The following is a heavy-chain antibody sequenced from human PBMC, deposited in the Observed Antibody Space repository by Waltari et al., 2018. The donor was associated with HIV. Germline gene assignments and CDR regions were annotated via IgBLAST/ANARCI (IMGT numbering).Heavy chain of an antibody. CDR3: VCADRDQSGSYYIFDY. CDR1: GGTRRHS. V-gene: IGHV1-69*01. CDR2: IIPIFGTP. J-gene: IGHJ4*02. D-gene: IGHD1-26*01. Sequence: QVQLVQSGAEVKKPGSSVKVSCKATGGTRRHSFSWVRQAPGQGLEWLGGIIPIFGTPNYAQKFQGRVTISADESATSVYLEMKTLRSDDTATYFCVCADRDQSGSYYIFDYWGQGSLVTVSS.